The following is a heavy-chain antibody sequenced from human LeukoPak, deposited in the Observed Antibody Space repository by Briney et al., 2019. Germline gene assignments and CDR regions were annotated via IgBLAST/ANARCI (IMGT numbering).Heavy chain of an antibody. CDR1: GGSISSGGYY. J-gene: IGHJ5*02. Sequence: SETLSLTCTVSGGSISSGGYYWSWIRQHPGKGLEWIGYIYYSGSTNYNPSLKSRVTISVDTSKNQFSLKLSSVTAADTAVYYCARDYEGYCSGGSCQNWFDPWGQGTLVTVSS. V-gene: IGHV4-61*08. CDR2: IYYSGST. CDR3: ARDYEGYCSGGSCQNWFDP. D-gene: IGHD2-15*01.